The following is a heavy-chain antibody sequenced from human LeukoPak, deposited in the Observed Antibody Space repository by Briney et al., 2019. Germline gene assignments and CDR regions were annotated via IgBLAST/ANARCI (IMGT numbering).Heavy chain of an antibody. D-gene: IGHD1-26*01. V-gene: IGHV4-30-2*01. CDR3: ARVGGREGDYFDY. CDR2: IYHSGST. J-gene: IGHJ4*02. Sequence: SETLSLTCTVSGGSISSGGYYWSWIRQPPGKGLEWIGYIYHSGSTYYNPSLKSRVTISVGRSKNQFSLKLSSVTAADTAVYYCARVGGREGDYFDYWGQGTLVTVSS. CDR1: GGSISSGGYY.